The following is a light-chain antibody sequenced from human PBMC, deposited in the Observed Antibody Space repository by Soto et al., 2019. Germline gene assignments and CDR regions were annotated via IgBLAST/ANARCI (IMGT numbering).Light chain of an antibody. CDR1: QSVTSN. J-gene: IGKJ1*01. V-gene: IGKV3-15*01. CDR3: QQYNNWPRT. Sequence: EIVMTQSPATLSVSPGERATLSCRASQSVTSNLAWYQQKPGQAPRLLIYGASTRATGIPARFSGSGSGTEVILTISSLQSEDFAVYYCQQYNNWPRTFGQGTQVEIK. CDR2: GAS.